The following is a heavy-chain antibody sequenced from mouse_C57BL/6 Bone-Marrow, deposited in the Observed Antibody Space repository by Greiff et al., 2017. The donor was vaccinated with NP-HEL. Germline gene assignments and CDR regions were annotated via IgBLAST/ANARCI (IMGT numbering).Heavy chain of an antibody. D-gene: IGHD1-1*01. CDR1: GFTFSDYY. Sequence: EVKLVESEGGLVQPGSSMKLSCTASGFTFSDYYMAWVRQVPEKGLEWVANINYDGSSTYYLDSLKSRFIISRDNAKNILYLQMSSLKSEDTATYYCARGEGYGSSYLYAMDYWGQGTSVTVSS. V-gene: IGHV5-16*01. J-gene: IGHJ4*01. CDR3: ARGEGYGSSYLYAMDY. CDR2: INYDGSST.